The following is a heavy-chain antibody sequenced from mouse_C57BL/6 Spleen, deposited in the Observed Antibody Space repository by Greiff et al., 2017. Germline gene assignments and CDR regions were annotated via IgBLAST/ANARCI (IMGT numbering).Heavy chain of an antibody. CDR2: ISSGSSTI. J-gene: IGHJ3*01. V-gene: IGHV5-17*01. CDR3: ARTVVATPAWFAY. Sequence: VMLVESGGGLVKPGGSLKLSCAASGFTFSDYGMHWVRQAPEKGLEWVAYISSGSSTIYYADTVKGRFPIARDNAKNTLFLQMTSLRSEDTAMYYCARTVVATPAWFAYWGQGTLVTVSA. D-gene: IGHD1-1*01. CDR1: GFTFSDYG.